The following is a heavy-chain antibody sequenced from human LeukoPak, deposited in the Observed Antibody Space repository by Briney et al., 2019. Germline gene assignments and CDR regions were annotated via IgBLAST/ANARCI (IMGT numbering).Heavy chain of an antibody. J-gene: IGHJ3*01. D-gene: IGHD2-21*01. CDR3: ARLLDNVLSGDPDTFDV. V-gene: IGHV4-59*11. Sequence: PSGTLTLTCTASGFTLSGHSMSWIRQPPGKRLEWIGYVSYTGWTKYNPSLQSRVSILINTSKNQFSLQQIPVTSADTAEYSCARLLDNVLSGDPDTFDVWGQGTTVIVSS. CDR1: GFTLSGHS. CDR2: VSYTGWT.